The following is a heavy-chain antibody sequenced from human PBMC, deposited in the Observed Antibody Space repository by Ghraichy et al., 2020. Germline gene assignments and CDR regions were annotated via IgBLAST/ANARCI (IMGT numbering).Heavy chain of an antibody. Sequence: GGSLRLSCAASGFTFSSDGMHWVRQAPGKGLEWATFIKYDGTTTYYADSVRGRFTISRDNSKNTLYLQMNSLRAEDTAVYYCAKENMAIHAFDMWGQGTMVTVSS. CDR1: GFTFSSDG. D-gene: IGHD2-21*01. V-gene: IGHV3-30*02. CDR3: AKENMAIHAFDM. CDR2: IKYDGTTT. J-gene: IGHJ3*02.